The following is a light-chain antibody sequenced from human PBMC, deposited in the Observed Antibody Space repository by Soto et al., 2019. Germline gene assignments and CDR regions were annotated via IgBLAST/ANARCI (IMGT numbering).Light chain of an antibody. CDR1: QSVSSS. J-gene: IGKJ5*01. Sequence: LTPSPPSLSLSPGEPAPLSCRASQSVSSSLAWYQQKHGQAPRLRTSDTSNRATGIPARFSGSGSGTDFTLTISSLEPEDFAVYYCQQRSDWRITLGQGTRLEIK. CDR2: DTS. V-gene: IGKV3-11*01. CDR3: QQRSDWRIT.